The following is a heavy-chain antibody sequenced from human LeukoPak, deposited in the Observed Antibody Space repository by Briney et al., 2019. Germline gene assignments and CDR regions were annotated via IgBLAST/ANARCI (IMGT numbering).Heavy chain of an antibody. D-gene: IGHD4-17*01. Sequence: ASVKDSCKASGYTFIIYDINWVRQAARQGREWMGWMNPDSGNTDFAQKFQGGVTMTRNTSISTAYMELSSLTSEDTAVYYCAVHLPGDYLDPWGQGTLVTVSS. CDR1: GYTFIIYD. CDR3: AVHLPGDYLDP. CDR2: MNPDSGNT. J-gene: IGHJ5*02. V-gene: IGHV1-8*01.